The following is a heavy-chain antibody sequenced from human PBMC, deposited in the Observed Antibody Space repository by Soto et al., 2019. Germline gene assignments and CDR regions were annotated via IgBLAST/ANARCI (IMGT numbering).Heavy chain of an antibody. V-gene: IGHV1-3*01. CDR3: DGGFRYRFAS. CDR2: INAGNGNT. CDR1: GYALTSYA. Sequence: VSCKASGYALTSYAMHWVRQAPGQRLEWMGWINAGNGNTKYSQKFQGRVTITRDTSAGTAYMERGSLRSEDTAVYYCDGGFRYRFASWARGTLDPVSS. D-gene: IGHD6-25*01. J-gene: IGHJ5*01.